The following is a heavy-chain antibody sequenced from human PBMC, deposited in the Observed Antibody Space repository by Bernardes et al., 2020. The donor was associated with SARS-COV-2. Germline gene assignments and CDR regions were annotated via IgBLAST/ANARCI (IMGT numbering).Heavy chain of an antibody. Sequence: GGSLRLSCAASGFTFDDYAMHWVRQAPGKGLEWVSGISWNSGSIGYADSVKGRFTISRDNAKNSLYLQMNSLRAEDTALYYCAKLGDYSSDYWGQGTLVTVSS. CDR2: ISWNSGSI. D-gene: IGHD4-17*01. CDR1: GFTFDDYA. V-gene: IGHV3-9*01. J-gene: IGHJ4*02. CDR3: AKLGDYSSDY.